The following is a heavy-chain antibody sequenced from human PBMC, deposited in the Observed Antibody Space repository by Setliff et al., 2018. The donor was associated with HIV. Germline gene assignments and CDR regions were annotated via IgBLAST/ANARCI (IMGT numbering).Heavy chain of an antibody. J-gene: IGHJ6*03. V-gene: IGHV4-59*11. CDR1: GGSISSHY. D-gene: IGHD3-22*01. CDR3: ARAFFFDTSGYRSYYHYMDV. Sequence: SETLSLTCNVSGGSISSHYWTWIRQPPGRGLEWIGYIDFSGSSNQNPSLKSRVSISVDTSKNQFSLRRSSVTAADTATYYCARAFFFDTSGYRSYYHYMDVWGKGTTVTVSS. CDR2: IDFSGSS.